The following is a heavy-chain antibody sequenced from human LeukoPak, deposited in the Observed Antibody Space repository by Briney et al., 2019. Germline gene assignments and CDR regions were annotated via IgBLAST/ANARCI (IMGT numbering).Heavy chain of an antibody. CDR3: ARRLKGSFGNPFDY. Sequence: GASVKVSCKASGFSFTTYAIHWVRQAPGQRLEWMGWINPADGGTRYSQKFQGRVSINRDTSATTAYMELSSLRSEDTAVYYCARRLKGSFGNPFDYWGQGTLVTVSS. CDR1: GFSFTTYA. CDR2: INPADGGT. V-gene: IGHV1-3*01. J-gene: IGHJ4*02. D-gene: IGHD4-23*01.